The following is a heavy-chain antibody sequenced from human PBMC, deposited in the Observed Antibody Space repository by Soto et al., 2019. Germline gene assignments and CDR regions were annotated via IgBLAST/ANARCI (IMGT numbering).Heavy chain of an antibody. CDR3: AGETLKGRGGGYWLGP. D-gene: IGHD3-10*01. V-gene: IGHV1-69*13. Sequence: ASVKVSCKASGGTFSSYAISWVRQAPGQGLECMGGIIPIFGTANYAQKFQGRVTITADESTSTAYMELSSLRSEDTAVYYCAGETLKGRGGGYWLGPWGQGTLVTVSS. CDR2: IIPIFGTA. CDR1: GGTFSSYA. J-gene: IGHJ5*02.